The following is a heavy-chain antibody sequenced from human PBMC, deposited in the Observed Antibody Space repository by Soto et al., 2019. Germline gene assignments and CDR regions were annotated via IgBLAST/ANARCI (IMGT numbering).Heavy chain of an antibody. D-gene: IGHD4-17*01. V-gene: IGHV1-8*01. CDR3: ARYADDYGDYVFDY. Sequence: GASVKVSCKASGYTFTSYDINWVRQATGQGLEWMGWMNPNSGNTGYAQKFQGRVTMTRNTSISTAYMELSSLRSEDTAVYYCARYADDYGDYVFDYWGQGTLVTVSS. CDR2: MNPNSGNT. CDR1: GYTFTSYD. J-gene: IGHJ4*02.